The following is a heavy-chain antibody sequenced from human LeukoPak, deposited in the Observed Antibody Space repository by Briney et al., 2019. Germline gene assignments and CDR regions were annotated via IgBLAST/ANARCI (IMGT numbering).Heavy chain of an antibody. D-gene: IGHD1-26*01. CDR1: GFTVSSNY. J-gene: IGHJ6*02. CDR3: ARGRYSGSPNYYYYGMDV. Sequence: GGSLRLSCAASGFTVSSNYMSWVRQAPGKGLEWGSVIYSGGSTYYADSVKGRFTISRHNSKNTLYFQMNSLRAEDTAVYYCARGRYSGSPNYYYYGMDVWGQGTTVTVSS. CDR2: IYSGGST. V-gene: IGHV3-53*04.